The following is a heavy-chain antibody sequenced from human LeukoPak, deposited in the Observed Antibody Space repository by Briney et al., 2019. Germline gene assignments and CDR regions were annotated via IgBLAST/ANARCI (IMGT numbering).Heavy chain of an antibody. V-gene: IGHV3-23*01. CDR1: GFTFSSYA. CDR2: ISGSGGST. J-gene: IGHJ4*02. D-gene: IGHD6-13*01. CDR3: AKGASSSWYSGDY. Sequence: GGSLRLSCAASGFTFSSYAVTWVRQAPGKGLEWVSGISGSGGSTYYADSVKGRFTISRDNSKNTLYLQMNSLRAEDTAVYYCAKGASSSWYSGDYWGQGTLVTVSS.